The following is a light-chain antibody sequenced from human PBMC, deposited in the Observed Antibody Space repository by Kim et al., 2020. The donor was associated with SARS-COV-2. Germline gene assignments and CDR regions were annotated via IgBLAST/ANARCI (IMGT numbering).Light chain of an antibody. CDR3: QSYDSSLSGSV. J-gene: IGLJ2*01. CDR2: GNS. CDR1: SSNIGAGYD. V-gene: IGLV1-40*01. Sequence: QRVTTSCTGGSSNIGAGYDVPWYQQLPGTAPKLLIYGNSNRPSGVPDRFSGSKSGTSASLAITGLQAEDEADYYCQSYDSSLSGSVFGGGTQLTVL.